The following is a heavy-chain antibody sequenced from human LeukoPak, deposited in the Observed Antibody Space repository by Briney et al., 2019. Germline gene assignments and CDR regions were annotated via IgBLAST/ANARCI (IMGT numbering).Heavy chain of an antibody. CDR1: GFTVSSNY. J-gene: IGHJ4*02. CDR3: ARPGQYYYDSRTFYTFDY. D-gene: IGHD3-22*01. Sequence: GGSLRLSCAASGFTVSSNYMSWVRQAPGKGLEWVSVIYSGGSTYYADSVKGRFTISRDNSKNTLYLQMNSLRAEDTAVYYCARPGQYYYDSRTFYTFDYWGQGTLVTVSS. CDR2: IYSGGST. V-gene: IGHV3-66*04.